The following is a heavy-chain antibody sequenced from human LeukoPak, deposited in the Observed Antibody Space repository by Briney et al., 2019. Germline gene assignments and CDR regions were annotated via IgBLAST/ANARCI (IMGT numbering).Heavy chain of an antibody. Sequence: ASVKVSCKASGYTFTNYHMHWVRQTPGQGLEWMGRIYPSSGGTNYAQKFQGRITLTTDTSINTAYMELSRLRFDDTAVYYCARDLPFEDWGQGTLVTVFS. D-gene: IGHD2/OR15-2a*01. CDR2: IYPSSGGT. CDR1: GYTFTNYH. J-gene: IGHJ4*02. CDR3: ARDLPFED. V-gene: IGHV1-2*06.